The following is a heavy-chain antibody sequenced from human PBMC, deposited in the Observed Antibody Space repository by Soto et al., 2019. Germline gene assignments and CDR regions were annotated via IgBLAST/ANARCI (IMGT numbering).Heavy chain of an antibody. CDR1: GFTFSSYW. V-gene: IGHV3-74*01. J-gene: IGHJ5*02. CDR3: ARVDYGDYWFDP. CDR2: INSDGSTT. Sequence: EVQLVESGGGLVQPGGSLRLSCAASGFTFSSYWMHWVRQAPGKWLVWISRINSDGSTTSYADSVRGRFTISRDNAKNTLYLQMNSLRAEDTAVYYCARVDYGDYWFDPWGQGTLVTVSS. D-gene: IGHD4-17*01.